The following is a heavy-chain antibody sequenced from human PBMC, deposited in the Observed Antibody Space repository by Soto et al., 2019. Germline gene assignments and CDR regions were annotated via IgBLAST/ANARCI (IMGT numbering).Heavy chain of an antibody. J-gene: IGHJ6*03. Sequence: SQTLCLPRIVSYGYIGSLGGRWIRQTPGKGLEWIGYIYYSGSTTYNPSLKSRITRSVDTSKNQFSLKLSSVTAADTAVYYCARVGCSGSTSYPVAYYYCMDVWGKGTTVTVSS. V-gene: IGHV4-59*11. D-gene: IGHD2-15*01. CDR3: ARVGCSGSTSYPVAYYYCMDV. CDR1: YGYIGSLG. CDR2: IYYSGST.